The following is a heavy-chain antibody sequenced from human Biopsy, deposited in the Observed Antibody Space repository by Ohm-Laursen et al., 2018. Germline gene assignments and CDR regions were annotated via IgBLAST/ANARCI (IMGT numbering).Heavy chain of an antibody. CDR3: ALAAAQTVTHFDY. CDR1: GFTFSSYA. D-gene: IGHD4-17*01. CDR2: ISGNSDII. J-gene: IGHJ4*02. Sequence: ETLSLTCAASGFTFSSYAMTWFRQAPGKGLEWVSTISGNSDIIYDTDSVKGRFTISRDSSKNTLYLQMNSLRADDTAVYYCALAAAQTVTHFDYWGQGTLVTVSS. V-gene: IGHV3-23*01.